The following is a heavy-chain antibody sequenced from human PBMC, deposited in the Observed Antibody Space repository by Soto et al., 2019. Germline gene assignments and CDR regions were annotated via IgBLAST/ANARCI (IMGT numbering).Heavy chain of an antibody. CDR1: GFSFSSSD. Sequence: DVQLVESGGGLVEPGGSLRLSCAASGFSFSSSDMTWVRQAPGRGLEYVSSINYSGLYMFYAEPAKGRFTISRDNAKNLVYLWMNGLRAEGTAVYWCARKSNSDISGYDDFDHWGQGTLVTVSS. V-gene: IGHV3-21*06. CDR3: ARKSNSDISGYDDFDH. D-gene: IGHD3-22*01. CDR2: INYSGLYM. J-gene: IGHJ4*02.